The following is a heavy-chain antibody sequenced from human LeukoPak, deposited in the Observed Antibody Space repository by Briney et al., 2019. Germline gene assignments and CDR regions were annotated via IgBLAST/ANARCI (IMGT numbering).Heavy chain of an antibody. J-gene: IGHJ4*02. CDR1: GGSISGYY. CDR3: ARHGTDY. Sequence: KSSETLSLTCTVSGGSISGYYWSWIRQPPGKGLEWIGYIYYGGSTNYNPSLKSRVTMSVVKSKNLFSPNLSSVTAADTAVYYCARHGTDYWGQGTLVTVSP. CDR2: IYYGGST. V-gene: IGHV4-59*08.